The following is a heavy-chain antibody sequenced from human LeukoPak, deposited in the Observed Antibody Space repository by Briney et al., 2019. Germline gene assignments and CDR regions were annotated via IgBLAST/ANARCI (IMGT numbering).Heavy chain of an antibody. CDR3: ARVTGYRIEDYLDY. J-gene: IGHJ4*02. D-gene: IGHD6-13*01. V-gene: IGHV4-59*01. CDR1: GGSISSYY. CDR2: IYYSGST. Sequence: SETLSLTCTVSGGSISSYYWSWIRQPPGKGLEWIGCIYYSGSTNYNPSLKSRVTISVETSKNEFSLKLRSVTAADTAVYYCARVTGYRIEDYLDYWGQGTLVTVSS.